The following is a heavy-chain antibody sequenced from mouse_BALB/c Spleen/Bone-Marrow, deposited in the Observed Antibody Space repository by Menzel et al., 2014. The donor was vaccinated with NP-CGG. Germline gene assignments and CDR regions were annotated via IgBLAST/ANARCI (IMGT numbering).Heavy chain of an antibody. D-gene: IGHD3-3*01. V-gene: IGHV3-2*02. CDR3: ARGRAAWFAY. Sequence: EVKLMESGPGLVKPSQSLSLTCTITGYSITSDYAWNWIRQFPGNKLEWMGYISYSGITNYNPSLKSRISITRDTSKNQFFLQLNSLTTEDTATYYCARGRAAWFAYWGQGTLVTVSA. CDR2: ISYSGIT. CDR1: GYSITSDYA. J-gene: IGHJ3*01.